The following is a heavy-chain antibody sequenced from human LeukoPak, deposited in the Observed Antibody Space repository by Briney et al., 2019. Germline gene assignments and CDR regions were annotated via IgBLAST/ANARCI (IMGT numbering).Heavy chain of an antibody. CDR2: IDQDGSEK. Sequence: GGSLRLSCAASGFPFSSHWLSWFRQSPGKGLEWVAHIDQDGSEKYYVDSVKGRFTISRDNARNSQYLQMNSLRAEDTAVYYCASGGGWVFNNWGQGTLVTVSS. CDR3: ASGGGWVFNN. J-gene: IGHJ4*02. CDR1: GFPFSSHW. V-gene: IGHV3-7*01. D-gene: IGHD6-19*01.